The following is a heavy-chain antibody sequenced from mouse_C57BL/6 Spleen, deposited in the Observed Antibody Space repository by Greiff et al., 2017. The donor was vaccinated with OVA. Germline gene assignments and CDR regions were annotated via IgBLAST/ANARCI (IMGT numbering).Heavy chain of an antibody. CDR2: ISSGSSTI. CDR3: ARTSYDSWYFDV. CDR1: GFTFSDYG. V-gene: IGHV5-17*01. J-gene: IGHJ1*03. D-gene: IGHD2-4*01. Sequence: EVQRVESGGGLVKPGGSLKLSCAASGFTFSDYGMHWVRQAPEKGLEWVAYISSGSSTIYYADTVKGRFTISRDNAKNTLFLQMTSLRSEDTAMYYCARTSYDSWYFDVWGTGTTVTVSS.